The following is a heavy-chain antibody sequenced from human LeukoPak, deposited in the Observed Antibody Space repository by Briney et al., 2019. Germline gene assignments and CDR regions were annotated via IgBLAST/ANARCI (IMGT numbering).Heavy chain of an antibody. D-gene: IGHD3-10*01. CDR2: INPNSGGT. CDR1: GYTFTGYY. Sequence: ASVKVSCKASGYTFTGYYMHWVRQAPGQGLEWMGWINPNSGGTNYAQKFQGRVTMTRDTSISTAYMELSRLRSDDTAVYYCARRYYGSGSYYVFDYWGQGTLVTVSS. CDR3: ARRYYGSGSYYVFDY. J-gene: IGHJ4*02. V-gene: IGHV1-2*02.